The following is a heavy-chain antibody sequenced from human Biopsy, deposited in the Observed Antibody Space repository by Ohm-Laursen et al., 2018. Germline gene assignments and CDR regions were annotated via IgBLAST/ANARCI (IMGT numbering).Heavy chain of an antibody. CDR3: ARVRGSGFFAFDI. Sequence: TLSLTCSVSGGSVRGYYWSWIRQTSGTGLAWIGHIFDDGATNYSPSPSLQGRVTLSIDTSENTFFLTLTSLTRADTGVYYCARVRGSGFFAFDIWGRGTTVSVSS. CDR1: GGSVRGYY. CDR2: IFDDGAT. D-gene: IGHD3-3*01. V-gene: IGHV4-59*02. J-gene: IGHJ3*02.